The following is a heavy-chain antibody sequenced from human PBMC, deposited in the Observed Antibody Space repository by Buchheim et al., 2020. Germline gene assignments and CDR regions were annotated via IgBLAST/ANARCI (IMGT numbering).Heavy chain of an antibody. CDR2: INPDGSDT. D-gene: IGHD2-15*01. V-gene: IGHV3-74*01. CDR1: GFTFSSDW. J-gene: IGHJ6*02. CDR3: TRSANFFRGMDV. Sequence: EERLVESGGGLGQPGGSLRLSCAASGFTFSSDWMHWVRQAPGKGLVWVSRINPDGSDTTYADSVEGRFTISRENGRNTRYLQMNSLRGEDTAIYYCTRSANFFRGMDVWGQGTT.